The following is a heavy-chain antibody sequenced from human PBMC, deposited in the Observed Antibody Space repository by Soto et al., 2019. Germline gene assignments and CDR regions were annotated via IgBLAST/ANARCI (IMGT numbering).Heavy chain of an antibody. CDR2: FYYSEST. J-gene: IGHJ4*02. Sequence: SETLSLTCTVSGGSISSGPYSWGWIRQPPGEGLEWIGTFYYSESTYYNPSLERRVTISVDTSKNQFSLKLSSVTAADTAVYYCAREGTITMVRGVILDWGQGTLVTVS. CDR1: GGSISSGPYS. V-gene: IGHV4-39*07. D-gene: IGHD3-10*01. CDR3: AREGTITMVRGVILD.